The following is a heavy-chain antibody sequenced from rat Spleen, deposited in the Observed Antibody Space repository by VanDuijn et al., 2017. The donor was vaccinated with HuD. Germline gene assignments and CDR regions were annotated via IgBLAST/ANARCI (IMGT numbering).Heavy chain of an antibody. Sequence: EVQLAESGGGLVQPGRSLKLSCVASGFTFNNYWMTWIRQAPGKGLEWVASITNTGGSTYYRDSVKGRFTISRDNAKSTLYLQMDSLRSEDTATYYCTTMVGWGQGVMVTVSS. V-gene: IGHV5-31*01. J-gene: IGHJ2*01. CDR3: TTMVG. CDR1: GFTFNNYW. CDR2: ITNTGGST. D-gene: IGHD1-1*01.